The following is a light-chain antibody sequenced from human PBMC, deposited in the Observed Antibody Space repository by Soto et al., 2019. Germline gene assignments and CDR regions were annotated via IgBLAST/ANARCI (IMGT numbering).Light chain of an antibody. CDR1: QSISSW. Sequence: DIKMTQSPSTLSASVGDRVTITCRASQSISSWLAWYQQKPGKAPKLLIYGASSLESGVPSRFSGSGSGTEFTLTISSLQPDDFATYYCQQYNSYSWTFGQGTKVDI. V-gene: IGKV1-5*03. CDR3: QQYNSYSWT. J-gene: IGKJ1*01. CDR2: GAS.